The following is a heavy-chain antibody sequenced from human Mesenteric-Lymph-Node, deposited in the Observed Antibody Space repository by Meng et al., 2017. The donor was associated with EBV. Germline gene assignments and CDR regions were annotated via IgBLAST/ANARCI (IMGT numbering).Heavy chain of an antibody. J-gene: IGHJ5*02. CDR2: INPDSGGT. CDR3: ARLTTVTPNWFDP. V-gene: IGHV1-2*06. Sequence: QVQLVQSGPEVKKPGASGKVSCKASGYSFTGYHMHWVRQAPGQGLEWMGRINPDSGGTNYAQKFQGRVTMTRDTSISTAYMELSGLRSDDTAVYYCARLTTVTPNWFDPWGQGTLVTVSS. D-gene: IGHD4-17*01. CDR1: GYSFTGYH.